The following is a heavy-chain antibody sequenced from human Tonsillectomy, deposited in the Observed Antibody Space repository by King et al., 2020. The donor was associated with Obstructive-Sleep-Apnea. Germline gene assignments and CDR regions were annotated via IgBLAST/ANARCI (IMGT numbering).Heavy chain of an antibody. Sequence: VQLVESGGGLVQPGGSLRLSCAASGFTFSSYWIHWVRQAPGKGLVWVSRFNSDGSTTTYADSVKGRCTISRDNAKNTPHLQMSSLRAEDTAVYFCARDRDCRSTSCFFGMDVWGQGTTVTVSS. V-gene: IGHV3-74*01. CDR2: FNSDGSTT. CDR3: ARDRDCRSTSCFFGMDV. CDR1: GFTFSSYW. D-gene: IGHD2-2*01. J-gene: IGHJ6*02.